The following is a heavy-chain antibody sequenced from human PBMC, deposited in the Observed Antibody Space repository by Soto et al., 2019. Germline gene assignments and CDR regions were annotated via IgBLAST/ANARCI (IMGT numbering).Heavy chain of an antibody. CDR3: ANDRGYWNSGWFDP. D-gene: IGHD1-7*01. J-gene: IGHJ5*02. CDR2: ISWNSGSI. Sequence: EVQLVESGGGLVQPGRSLRLSCAASGFTFDDYAMHWVRQAPGKGLEWVSGISWNSGSIGYADSVKGRFTISRDNAKNSLYLQMNSLRAEDTALYYCANDRGYWNSGWFDPWGQGTLVTVSS. V-gene: IGHV3-9*01. CDR1: GFTFDDYA.